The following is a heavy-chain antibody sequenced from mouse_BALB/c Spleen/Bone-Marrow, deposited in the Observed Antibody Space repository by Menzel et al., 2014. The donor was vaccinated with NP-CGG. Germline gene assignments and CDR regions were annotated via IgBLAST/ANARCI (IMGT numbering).Heavy chain of an antibody. CDR2: ISSGSSTI. CDR1: GFTFSSFG. V-gene: IGHV5-17*02. Sequence: EVQRVESGGGLVQPGGSRKLSCAASGFTFSSFGMHWVRQAPEKGLEWVAYISSGSSTIYYADTVKGRFTISRGNPKNALFLQMTGLRSEDTAMYYCASRAYWGQGTLVTISA. J-gene: IGHJ3*01. CDR3: ASRAY.